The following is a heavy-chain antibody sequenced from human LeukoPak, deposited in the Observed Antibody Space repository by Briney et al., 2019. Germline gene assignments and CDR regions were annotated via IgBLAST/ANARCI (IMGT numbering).Heavy chain of an antibody. J-gene: IGHJ4*02. D-gene: IGHD5-18*01. V-gene: IGHV3-7*03. CDR2: IKQDGSEK. Sequence: GGSLRLSCAASGFTFSSFWMSWVRQAPGKGLEWVANIKQDGSEKYYVDSVKGRFTISRDNAKYSLYLQMNSLRAENTAVYYCARDPAMGNYWGQGTLVTVSS. CDR3: ARDPAMGNY. CDR1: GFTFSSFW.